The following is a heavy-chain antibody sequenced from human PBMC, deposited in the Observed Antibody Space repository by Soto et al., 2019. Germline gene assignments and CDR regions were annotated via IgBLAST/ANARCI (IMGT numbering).Heavy chain of an antibody. CDR1: GGSISSYY. CDR2: IYYSGST. J-gene: IGHJ5*02. Sequence: SETLSLTCTVSGGSISSYYWSWIRQPPGKGLEWIGYIYYSGSTNYNPSLKSRVTISVDTSKNQFSLKLSSVTAADTAVYYCARDGDPSSSWYNWFDPWGQGTLVTVSS. D-gene: IGHD6-13*01. V-gene: IGHV4-59*01. CDR3: ARDGDPSSSWYNWFDP.